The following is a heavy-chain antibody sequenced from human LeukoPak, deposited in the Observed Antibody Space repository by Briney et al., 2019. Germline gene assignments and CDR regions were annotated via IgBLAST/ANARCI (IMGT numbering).Heavy chain of an antibody. CDR3: ARHGAAADTYYYYGMDV. J-gene: IGHJ6*02. CDR1: GYSFTSYW. CDR2: IYPGDSDT. D-gene: IGHD6-13*01. V-gene: IGHV5-51*01. Sequence: GESLKISCKGSGYSFTSYWIGWVRQMPGKGLEWMGIIYPGDSDTRYSPSFQGQVTISADESISTAYLQWSSLKASDTAMYHCARHGAAADTYYYYGMDVWGQGTTVTVSS.